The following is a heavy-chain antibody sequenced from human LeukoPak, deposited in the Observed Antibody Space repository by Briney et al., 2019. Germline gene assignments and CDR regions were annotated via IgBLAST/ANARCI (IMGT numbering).Heavy chain of an antibody. CDR3: ARDIYDSSGYYSGYDY. D-gene: IGHD3-22*01. Sequence: ASVKVSCKASGGTFSSYAISWVRQAPGQGLEWMGGIIPIFGTANYAQKFQGRVTITTDESTSTAYMELSSLRSEDTAVYYCARDIYDSSGYYSGYDYWGQGTLVTVSS. J-gene: IGHJ4*02. CDR1: GGTFSSYA. V-gene: IGHV1-69*05. CDR2: IIPIFGTA.